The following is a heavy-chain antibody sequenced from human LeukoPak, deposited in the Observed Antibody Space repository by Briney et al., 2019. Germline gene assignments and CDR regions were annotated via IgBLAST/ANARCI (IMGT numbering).Heavy chain of an antibody. CDR3: ARDAAAAGKYNDY. CDR1: GYTFTRYG. J-gene: IGHJ4*02. Sequence: ASVKVSCTASGYTFTRYGISWVRQAPGQGLEWMGWISAYNGNTTYAQNLQGRVTMTTDTSTSTAYMELRSLRSDDTAVYYCARDAAAAGKYNDYWGQGTLVTVSS. D-gene: IGHD6-13*01. CDR2: ISAYNGNT. V-gene: IGHV1-18*01.